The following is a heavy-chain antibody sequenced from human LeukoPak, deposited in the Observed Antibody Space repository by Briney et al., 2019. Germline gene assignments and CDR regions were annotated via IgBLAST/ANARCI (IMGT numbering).Heavy chain of an antibody. D-gene: IGHD6-13*01. CDR2: TYYSGNT. J-gene: IGHJ4*02. CDR3: ARGASSSWPTYYFDY. CDR1: GGSVSSYY. Sequence: SETLSLTCTVSGGSVSSYYWSWIRQPPGKGLEWIGYTYYSGNTIYNPSLRGRVTISVDTSKNQFSLNLSAVTAADTAVYYCARGASSSWPTYYFDYWGQGTLVTVSS. V-gene: IGHV4-59*02.